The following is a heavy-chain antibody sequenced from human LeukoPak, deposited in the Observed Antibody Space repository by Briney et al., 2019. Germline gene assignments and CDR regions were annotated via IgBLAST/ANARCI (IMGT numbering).Heavy chain of an antibody. CDR3: ARDSPAYCSGGSCFSGGMDV. J-gene: IGHJ6*02. Sequence: PGRSLRLSCAASGFTFSSYAMHWVRQAPGKGLEWVAVISYDGSNKYYADSVKGRFTISRDNSKNTLYLLMNSLRAEDTAVYYCARDSPAYCSGGSCFSGGMDVWGQGTTVTVSS. V-gene: IGHV3-30-3*01. D-gene: IGHD2-15*01. CDR1: GFTFSSYA. CDR2: ISYDGSNK.